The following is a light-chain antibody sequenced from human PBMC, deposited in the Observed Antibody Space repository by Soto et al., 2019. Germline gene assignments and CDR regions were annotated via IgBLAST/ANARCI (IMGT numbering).Light chain of an antibody. J-gene: IGLJ2*01. CDR1: SSDVGGYNY. Sequence: QSALTQPASVSESPGQSITISCTGTSSDVGGYNYVSWYQQHPGKGPKLMIYDVSNRPSGVSNRFSGSKSGNTAALTISGLQADDEADYYCSSYTSGSTPVVFGGGTKLTVL. CDR3: SSYTSGSTPVV. V-gene: IGLV2-14*01. CDR2: DVS.